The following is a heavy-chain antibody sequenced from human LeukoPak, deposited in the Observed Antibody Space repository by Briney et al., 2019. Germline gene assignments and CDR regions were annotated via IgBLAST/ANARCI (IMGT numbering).Heavy chain of an antibody. CDR2: IYTSGST. CDR1: GGSISSYY. J-gene: IGHJ6*02. V-gene: IGHV4-4*07. D-gene: IGHD3-3*02. Sequence: SETLSLTCTVSGGSISSYYWSWIRQPAGKGLEWIGRIYTSGSTNCNPSLKSRVTMSVDTSKNQFSLKLSSVTAADTAVYYCARDHFWSGYLYGMDVWGQGTTVTVSS. CDR3: ARDHFWSGYLYGMDV.